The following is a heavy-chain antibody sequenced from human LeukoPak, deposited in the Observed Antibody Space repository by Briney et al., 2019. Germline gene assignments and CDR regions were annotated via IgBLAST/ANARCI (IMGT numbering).Heavy chain of an antibody. J-gene: IGHJ6*02. CDR1: GGSVSSGSYY. CDR3: ARDRSIAARPLDYYYYYGMDV. D-gene: IGHD6-6*01. Sequence: PSETLSLTCTVSGGSVSSGSYYWSWIRQPPGKGLEWIGYIYYSGSTNYNPSLKSRDTISVDTSKNQFSLKLSSVTAADTAVYYCARDRSIAARPLDYYYYYGMDVWGQGTTVTVSS. CDR2: IYYSGST. V-gene: IGHV4-61*01.